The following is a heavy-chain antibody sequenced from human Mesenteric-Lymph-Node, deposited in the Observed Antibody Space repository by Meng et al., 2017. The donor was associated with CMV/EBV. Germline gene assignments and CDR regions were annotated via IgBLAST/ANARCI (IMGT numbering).Heavy chain of an antibody. CDR2: IYSGGNT. D-gene: IGHD3-10*01. V-gene: IGHV3-53*01. CDR3: ASWVDGNYGSGSYYNEEI. CDR1: GFTVSSNY. Sequence: GGSLRLSCAASGFTVSSNYMTWVRQAPGKGLEWVSVIYSGGNTYYADSVKGRFTISRDNSKNTLYLQMNSLRAEDTAVYYCASWVDGNYGSGSYYNEEIWGQGTLVTVSS. J-gene: IGHJ4*02.